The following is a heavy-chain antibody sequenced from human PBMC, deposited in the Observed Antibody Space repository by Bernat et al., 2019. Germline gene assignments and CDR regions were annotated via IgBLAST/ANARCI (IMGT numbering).Heavy chain of an antibody. Sequence: QVQLVQSGAEVKKPGSSVKVSCKASGGTFSSYAISWVRQAPGQGLEWMGRIIPILGIANYAQKFQGRVTITADKSTSTAYMGLSSLRSEDTAVYYCASLRLGELSLETFDYWGQGALVTVSS. CDR1: GGTFSSYA. CDR2: IIPILGIA. V-gene: IGHV1-69*04. CDR3: ASLRLGELSLETFDY. J-gene: IGHJ4*02. D-gene: IGHD3-16*02.